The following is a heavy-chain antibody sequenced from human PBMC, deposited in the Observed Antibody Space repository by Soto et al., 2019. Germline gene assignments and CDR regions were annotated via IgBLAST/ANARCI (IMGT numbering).Heavy chain of an antibody. V-gene: IGHV3-23*01. J-gene: IGHJ6*03. CDR3: AKDPLWSGYYILMSEETNYYMDV. CDR2: ISGSGGST. CDR1: GFTSSSYA. Sequence: PGGSMRLSSAASGFTSSSYAMSWVRQAPGKGLEWVSAISGSGGSTYYADSVKGRFTISRDNSKNTLYLQMNSLRAEDTAVYYCAKDPLWSGYYILMSEETNYYMDVWGKGTTVTVSS. D-gene: IGHD3-3*01.